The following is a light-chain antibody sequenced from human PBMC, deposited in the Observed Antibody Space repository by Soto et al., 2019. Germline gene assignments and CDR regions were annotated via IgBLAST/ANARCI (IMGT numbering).Light chain of an antibody. CDR2: SNN. Sequence: QSVLTQPPSTSGTPGQRVTISCSGSSSNIGSNTVNWYQQLPGTAPKLLIYSNNQRPSGVPDRFSGSKYGTSASLAIIGLQSEDEADFYCAAWDDSLNGYVFGPGTKLTVL. CDR1: SSNIGSNT. CDR3: AAWDDSLNGYV. V-gene: IGLV1-44*01. J-gene: IGLJ1*01.